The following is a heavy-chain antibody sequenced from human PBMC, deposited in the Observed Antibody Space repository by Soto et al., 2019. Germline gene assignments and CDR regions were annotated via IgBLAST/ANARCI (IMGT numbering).Heavy chain of an antibody. V-gene: IGHV3-73*01. D-gene: IGHD5-18*01. CDR3: TRHGVGGYSYGYGY. CDR1: GLTFSGSA. CDR2: IRSKANSYAT. J-gene: IGHJ4*02. Sequence: EVQLVESGGGLVQPGGSLKLSCAASGLTFSGSAMHWVRQASGKGLEWVVRIRSKANSYATAYAASVKGRFTISRDDSKTTAYLQMNSLKTEDTAVYYCTRHGVGGYSYGYGYWGQGTLVTVSS.